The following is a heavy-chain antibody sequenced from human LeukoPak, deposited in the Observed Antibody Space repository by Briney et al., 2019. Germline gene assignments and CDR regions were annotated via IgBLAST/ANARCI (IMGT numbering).Heavy chain of an antibody. CDR1: GGSFSSYY. CDR2: IYYSGST. Sequence: SETLSLTCTVSGGSFSSYYWSWIRQPPGKGLEWIGYIYYSGSTNYNPSLKSRVIISVDTSKNQFSLKLSSVTAADTAVYYCASLRLGELSLFDYWGQGTLVTVSS. J-gene: IGHJ4*02. CDR3: ASLRLGELSLFDY. V-gene: IGHV4-59*08. D-gene: IGHD3-16*02.